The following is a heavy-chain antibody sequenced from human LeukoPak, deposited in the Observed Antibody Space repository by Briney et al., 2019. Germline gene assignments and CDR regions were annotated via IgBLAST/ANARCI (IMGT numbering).Heavy chain of an antibody. CDR3: ARELDLRLVDITRYYYYYGMDV. CDR1: GFTFTTYW. J-gene: IGHJ6*02. D-gene: IGHD2-15*01. Sequence: PGGSLRLSCAASGFTFTTYWMHWVRQAPGKGLVWVSHINSDGSITSYADSVKGRFTISRDNAKNTLYLQMNSLRAEDTAVYYCARELDLRLVDITRYYYYYGMDVWGQGTTVTVSS. CDR2: INSDGSIT. V-gene: IGHV3-74*01.